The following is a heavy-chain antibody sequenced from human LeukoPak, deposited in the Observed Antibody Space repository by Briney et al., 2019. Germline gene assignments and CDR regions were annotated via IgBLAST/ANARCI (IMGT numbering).Heavy chain of an antibody. D-gene: IGHD6-13*01. CDR1: GSTFSIYG. Sequence: GGTLRLSCAASGSTFSIYGMSWVRQAPGKGLELVGRIKSKTDGGTTDYAAPVKGRFTISRDDSKNTLYLQMNSLKTEDTAVYYCTTDDKVAAAGKDWFDPWGQGTLVTVSS. V-gene: IGHV3-15*01. CDR2: IKSKTDGGTT. J-gene: IGHJ5*02. CDR3: TTDDKVAAAGKDWFDP.